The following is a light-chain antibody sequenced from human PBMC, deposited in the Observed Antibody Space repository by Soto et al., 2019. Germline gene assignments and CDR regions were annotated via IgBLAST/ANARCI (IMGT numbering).Light chain of an antibody. V-gene: IGKV3-15*01. J-gene: IGKJ4*01. CDR2: GAS. CDR1: QSVSSN. CDR3: HQYNTWPPDT. Sequence: EIVMTQSPATLSVSPGERATLSCRASQSVSSNLAWYQQKPGQAPRLLIYGASTRATGIPARFSGSGSGTEFTLTISSLQSEDFAVYYCHQYNTWPPDTFGGGTKVEIK.